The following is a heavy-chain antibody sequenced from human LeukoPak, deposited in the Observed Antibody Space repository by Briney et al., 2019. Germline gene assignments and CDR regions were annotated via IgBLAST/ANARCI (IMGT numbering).Heavy chain of an antibody. D-gene: IGHD6-13*01. V-gene: IGHV3-30-3*01. CDR3: AKDRIAAAGHPYYFDY. CDR1: GFTFSSYA. J-gene: IGHJ4*02. Sequence: GGSLRLSCAASGFTFSSYAMHWVRQAPGKGLEWVAVISYDGSNKYYADSVKGRFTISRDNSKNTLYLQMNGLRAEDTAVYYCAKDRIAAAGHPYYFDYWGQGTLVTVSS. CDR2: ISYDGSNK.